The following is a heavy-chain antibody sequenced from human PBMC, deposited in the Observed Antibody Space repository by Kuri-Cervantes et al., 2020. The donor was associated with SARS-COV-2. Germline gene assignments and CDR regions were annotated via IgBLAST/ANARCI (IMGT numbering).Heavy chain of an antibody. CDR3: ASGRREIVVVPTVMGMDV. V-gene: IGHV4-39*01. J-gene: IGHJ6*03. D-gene: IGHD2-2*01. CDR2: IYYSGST. CDR1: GGSISSSSYY. Sequence: GSLRLSCTVSGGSISSSSYYWGWIRQPPGKGLEWIGSIYYSGSTYYNPSLKSRVTISVDTSKNQFSLKLSSVTAADTAVYYCASGRREIVVVPTVMGMDVWGKGTTVTVSS.